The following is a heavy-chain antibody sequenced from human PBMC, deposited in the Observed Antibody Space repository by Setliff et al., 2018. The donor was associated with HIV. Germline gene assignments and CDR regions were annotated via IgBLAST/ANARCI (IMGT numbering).Heavy chain of an antibody. CDR1: GFTFSNYW. J-gene: IGHJ4*02. Sequence: GGSLRLSCSASGFTFSNYWMSWVRQAPGKGLEWVANIKKDGSDKNYVDSVKGRFTISRDNVKNSLYLQMNSLRAEDTAIYYCARDDSSGYSPYYFDYWGQGTLVTVS. V-gene: IGHV3-7*03. D-gene: IGHD3-22*01. CDR3: ARDDSSGYSPYYFDY. CDR2: IKKDGSDK.